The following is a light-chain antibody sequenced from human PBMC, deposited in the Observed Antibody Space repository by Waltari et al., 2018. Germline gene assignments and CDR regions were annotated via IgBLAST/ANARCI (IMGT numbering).Light chain of an antibody. V-gene: IGKV4-1*01. J-gene: IGKJ1*01. Sequence: DFVMTQSPDSLAVSLGERATTNCKSSQSVLYSPNSKNYLAWYQQKPGQPPKLLIYWASTRESGVPDRFSGSGSETDFTLTISSLQAEDVAVYYCHQYSTTPWTFGQGTKVEI. CDR3: HQYSTTPWT. CDR2: WAS. CDR1: QSVLYSPNSKNY.